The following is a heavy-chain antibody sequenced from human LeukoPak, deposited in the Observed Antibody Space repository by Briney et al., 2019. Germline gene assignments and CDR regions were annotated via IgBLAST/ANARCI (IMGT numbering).Heavy chain of an antibody. V-gene: IGHV3-66*01. CDR3: ARVWCSSTSCYLGYFDY. CDR1: GFTVSSNY. CDR2: IYSGGST. J-gene: IGHJ4*02. D-gene: IGHD2-2*01. Sequence: GGSLRLSCAASGFTVSSNYMSWVRQAPGKGLEWVSVIYSGGSTYYADSVKGRFTITRDNSKNTLYLQMNSLRAEDTAVYYCARVWCSSTSCYLGYFDYWGQGTLVTVSS.